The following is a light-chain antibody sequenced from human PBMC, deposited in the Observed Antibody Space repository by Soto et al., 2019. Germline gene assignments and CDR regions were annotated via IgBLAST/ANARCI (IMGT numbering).Light chain of an antibody. V-gene: IGLV2-14*01. CDR1: SSDVGGYKY. J-gene: IGLJ1*01. Sequence: QSVLTQPASVSGSPGQSITISCTGTSSDVGGYKYVSWYQQYPGKAPKLMIYDVSNRPSGVSNRFSGSKSGNTASLTISGLQAEDEAAYYCSSYTSSSLYVFGTGTKVTVL. CDR2: DVS. CDR3: SSYTSSSLYV.